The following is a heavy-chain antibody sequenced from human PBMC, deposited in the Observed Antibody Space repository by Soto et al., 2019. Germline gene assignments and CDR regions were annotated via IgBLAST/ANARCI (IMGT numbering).Heavy chain of an antibody. Sequence: ASVKVSCKASGYTFIDYRIHWVRQAPGQGLEWMGWVSPRSGGTNYAQKFQGRVTITRDTSINTAYMELTSLRSDDTAVYYCTTKGGGPFPLDPWSQGTWVTVSS. CDR1: GYTFIDYR. D-gene: IGHD1-26*01. CDR3: TTKGGGPFPLDP. J-gene: IGHJ5*02. V-gene: IGHV1-2*02. CDR2: VSPRSGGT.